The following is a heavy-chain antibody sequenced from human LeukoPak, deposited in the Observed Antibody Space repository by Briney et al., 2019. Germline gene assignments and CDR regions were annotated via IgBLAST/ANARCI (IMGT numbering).Heavy chain of an antibody. CDR2: MNPNSGNT. V-gene: IGHV1-8*01. D-gene: IGHD4-11*01. CDR3: ARASSNYGAFDY. CDR1: GYTFTSYD. Sequence: ASVKVSCKASGYTFTSYDINLVRQATGQGLEWMGWMNPNSGNTGYAQKFQGRVTMTRNTSISTAYMELSSLRSEDTAVYYCARASSNYGAFDYWGQGTLVTVSS. J-gene: IGHJ4*02.